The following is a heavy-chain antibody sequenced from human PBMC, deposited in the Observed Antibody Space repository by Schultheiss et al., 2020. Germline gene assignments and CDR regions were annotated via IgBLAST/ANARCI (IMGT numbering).Heavy chain of an antibody. Sequence: SQTLSLTCTVSGGSISSGGYYWSWIRQHPGKGLEWIGEINHSGSTNYNPSLKSRVTISVDTSKNQFSLKLSSVTAADTAVYYCASTPYYYDSSGYYGVYWFDPWGQGTLVTVSS. D-gene: IGHD3-22*01. J-gene: IGHJ5*02. V-gene: IGHV4-39*01. CDR2: INHSGST. CDR3: ASTPYYYDSSGYYGVYWFDP. CDR1: GGSISSGGYY.